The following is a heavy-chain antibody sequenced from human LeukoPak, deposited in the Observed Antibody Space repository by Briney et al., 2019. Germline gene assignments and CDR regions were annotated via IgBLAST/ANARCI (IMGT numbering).Heavy chain of an antibody. Sequence: SETLSLTCTVSGGSISSSSYYWGWIRQPPGKGLEWIGTIYYSGSTYYNPSLKSRVTISVDTSKNLFSLKLSSVTAADTAVYYCARREGTIASADFFDYWGQGTLVTVSS. CDR3: ARREGTIASADFFDY. CDR1: GGSISSSSYY. V-gene: IGHV4-39*01. J-gene: IGHJ4*02. D-gene: IGHD6-13*01. CDR2: IYYSGST.